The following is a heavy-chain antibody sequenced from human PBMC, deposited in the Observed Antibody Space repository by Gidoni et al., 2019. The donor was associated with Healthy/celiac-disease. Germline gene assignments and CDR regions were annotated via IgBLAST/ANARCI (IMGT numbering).Heavy chain of an antibody. Sequence: QVQLVQSGAEVKKPGASVKVSCKASGYPFTSYGISWVRQAPGQGLEWMGWISAYNGNTNYAQKLQGRVTMTTDTSTSTAYMELRSLRSDDTAVYYCARDRYVAHTIFGVVIDYWGQGTLVTVSS. J-gene: IGHJ4*02. CDR2: ISAYNGNT. CDR3: ARDRYVAHTIFGVVIDY. D-gene: IGHD3-3*01. V-gene: IGHV1-18*01. CDR1: GYPFTSYG.